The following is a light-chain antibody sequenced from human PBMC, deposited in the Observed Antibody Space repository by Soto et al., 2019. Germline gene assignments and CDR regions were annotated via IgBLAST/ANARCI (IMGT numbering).Light chain of an antibody. CDR1: NSDVGAYSY. J-gene: IGLJ1*01. V-gene: IGLV2-14*03. Sequence: ALTXPASVSGSPGQSITISCTGTNSDVGAYSYVSWYQQYPGKAPKLLIYDVGARPSGISDRFSGSKSGNTASLTISGLQAEDEADYYCSSYTAFTTYVFGSGTKVPVL. CDR2: DVG. CDR3: SSYTAFTTYV.